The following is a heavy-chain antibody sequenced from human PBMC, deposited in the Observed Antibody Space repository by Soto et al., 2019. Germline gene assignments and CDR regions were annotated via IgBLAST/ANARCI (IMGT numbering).Heavy chain of an antibody. CDR1: GFSISSSSYY. CDR2: IYYSGST. D-gene: IGHD3-10*01. J-gene: IGHJ4*02. CDR3: ARGVTLVRGVIHTPYFDY. Sequence: PSETLSLTCTVSGFSISSSSYYWGWIRQPPGKGLEWIGSIYYSGSTYYNPSLKSRVTISVDTSKNQFSLKLNSVTAADTAVYYCARGVTLVRGVIHTPYFDYWGQGALVTVSS. V-gene: IGHV4-39*01.